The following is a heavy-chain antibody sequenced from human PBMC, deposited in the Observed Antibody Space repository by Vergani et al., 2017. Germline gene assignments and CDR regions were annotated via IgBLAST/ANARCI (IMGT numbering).Heavy chain of an antibody. Sequence: QVQLVESGGGVVQPGRSLRLSCAASGFTFSSYGMHWVRQAPGKGLEWVAVIWYDGSNKYYADSVKGRFTISRDNSKNTLYLQMNSLRAEDTAVYYRTRVDTAMALSFDYWGQGTLVTVSS. V-gene: IGHV3-33*01. D-gene: IGHD5-18*01. CDR3: TRVDTAMALSFDY. CDR2: IWYDGSNK. J-gene: IGHJ4*02. CDR1: GFTFSSYG.